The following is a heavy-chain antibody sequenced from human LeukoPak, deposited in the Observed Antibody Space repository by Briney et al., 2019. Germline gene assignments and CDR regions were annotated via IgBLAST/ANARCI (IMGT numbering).Heavy chain of an antibody. CDR1: GFTFGDYA. CDR3: TRDLGYSSSSFGMDV. V-gene: IGHV3-49*04. CDR2: IRSKAYGGTT. J-gene: IGHJ6*02. D-gene: IGHD6-6*01. Sequence: GGSLRLSCTASGFTFGDYAMSWVRQAPGKGLEWVGFIRSKAYGGTTEYAASVKGRFTFSRDDSKSIAYLQMNSLKTEDTAVYYCTRDLGYSSSSFGMDVWGQGTTVTVSS.